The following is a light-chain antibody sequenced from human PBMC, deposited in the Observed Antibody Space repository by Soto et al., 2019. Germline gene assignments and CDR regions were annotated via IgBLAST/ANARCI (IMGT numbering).Light chain of an antibody. Sequence: EILLTQFPATLSVSPGERVTLSCRASQGVARTLAWFQQKPGQSPRLLVYAESTRAAGIPDTLRVCGSGTDFTVTISRLEPDDFAVYSCIPTLGQGT. V-gene: IGKV3D-11*03. CDR2: AES. CDR3: IPT. CDR1: QGVART. J-gene: IGKJ2*01.